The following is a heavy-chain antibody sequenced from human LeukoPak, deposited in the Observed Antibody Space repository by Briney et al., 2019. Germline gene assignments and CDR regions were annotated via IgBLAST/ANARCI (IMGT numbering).Heavy chain of an antibody. CDR1: GYTFTRYY. J-gene: IGHJ4*02. V-gene: IGHV1-46*01. D-gene: IGHD3-10*01. CDR2: INPSGGST. Sequence: GASVTVSCQVSGYTFTRYYMHWVRQPPAQGLEWMGIINPSGGSTSYAQKFQGRITMTRDTSTSTVYMELSSLRSEDTAVYYCARGKGSGSDYFFDYWGQGTLVTVSS. CDR3: ARGKGSGSDYFFDY.